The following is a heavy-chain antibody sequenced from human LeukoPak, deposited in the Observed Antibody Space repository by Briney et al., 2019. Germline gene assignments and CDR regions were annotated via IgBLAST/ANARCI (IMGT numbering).Heavy chain of an antibody. J-gene: IGHJ6*02. Sequence: PGGSLRLSCAASGFTFDDYAMHWVRQAPGKGLEWVSGISWNSGSIGYADSVKGRFTISRDNAENSVYLQMNSLRAEDTAVYYCAREFVDTLTYYYGMDVWGQGTTVTVSS. CDR3: AREFVDTLTYYYGMDV. CDR1: GFTFDDYA. CDR2: ISWNSGSI. D-gene: IGHD5-18*01. V-gene: IGHV3-9*01.